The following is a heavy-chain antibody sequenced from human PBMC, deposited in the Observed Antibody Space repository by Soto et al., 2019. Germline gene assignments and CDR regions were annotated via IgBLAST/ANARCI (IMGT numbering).Heavy chain of an antibody. Sequence: GGSLRLSCAASGFTFSSFWMDWVRQAPGKGLEWVANISPDGSEKHYVDSVKGRFTISRDNAKNSPYLQMSSLTAEDSALYYCSRSLDSWGQGTRVTVSS. CDR1: GFTFSSFW. CDR2: ISPDGSEK. V-gene: IGHV3-7*01. J-gene: IGHJ4*02. CDR3: SRSLDS.